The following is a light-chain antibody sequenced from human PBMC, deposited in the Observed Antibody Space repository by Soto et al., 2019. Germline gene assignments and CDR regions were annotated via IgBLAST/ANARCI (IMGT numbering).Light chain of an antibody. V-gene: IGKV3-11*01. CDR1: QSVGSY. CDR2: GAS. Sequence: TQSPSSLSASVGDRVTITCRASQSVGSYLAWYQHKPGQAPRLLIYGASNRATDIPGRFSGRGSGTDFTLTISSLESGDSAVYYCQQRDKWPRTFGQGTKLEIK. J-gene: IGKJ2*01. CDR3: QQRDKWPRT.